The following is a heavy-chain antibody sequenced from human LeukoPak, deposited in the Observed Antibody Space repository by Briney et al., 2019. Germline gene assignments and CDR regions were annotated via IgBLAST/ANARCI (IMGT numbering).Heavy chain of an antibody. V-gene: IGHV3-7*02. D-gene: IGHD4-17*01. Sequence: GGSLRLSCAASGFTFSSYWMNWVRQAPGKGREWVANMKQDGSERYYVDSVKGRFTISRDNAKNSLYLQMNSLRAEDTAVYYCARLYGTYPGWFDPWGQGTLVTVPS. CDR2: MKQDGSER. J-gene: IGHJ5*02. CDR1: GFTFSSYW. CDR3: ARLYGTYPGWFDP.